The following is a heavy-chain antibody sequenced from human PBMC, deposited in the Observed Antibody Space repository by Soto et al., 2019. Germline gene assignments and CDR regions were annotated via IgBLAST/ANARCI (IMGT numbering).Heavy chain of an antibody. CDR3: ARGLGGRMDD. CDR2: IIPILGET. Sequence: QVQLVQSGAEVKKPGSSVRVSCKASGTIFSSYTISWVRQAPGQGLEWMGRIIPILGETNSAQKFQGRVTLTADKSPNTAYMELNSLRLDDTAVYYCARGLGGRMDDWGQGTTVTVSS. J-gene: IGHJ6*02. CDR1: GTIFSSYT. D-gene: IGHD3-16*01. V-gene: IGHV1-69*08.